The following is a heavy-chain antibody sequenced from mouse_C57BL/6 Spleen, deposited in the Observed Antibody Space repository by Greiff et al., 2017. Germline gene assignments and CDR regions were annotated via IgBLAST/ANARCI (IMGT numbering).Heavy chain of an antibody. CDR1: GYTFTDYN. Sequence: VQLKQSGPELVKPGASVKIPCKASGYTFTDYNMDWVKQSHGKSLEWIGDINPNNGGTIYNQKFKGKATLTVDKSSSTAYMELRSLTSEDTAVYYCASGGSSGWFAYWGQGTLVTVSA. D-gene: IGHD3-2*02. CDR2: INPNNGGT. CDR3: ASGGSSGWFAY. V-gene: IGHV1-18*01. J-gene: IGHJ3*01.